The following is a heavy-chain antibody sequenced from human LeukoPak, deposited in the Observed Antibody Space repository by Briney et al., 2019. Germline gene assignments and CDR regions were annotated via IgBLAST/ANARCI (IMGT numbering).Heavy chain of an antibody. CDR2: INIGGTNT. J-gene: IGHJ5*02. Sequence: GGSLRLSCAASGFTFNDYYMSWIHQAPGKGLEWLSYINIGGTNTHYADSVKGRFTISRYNAKKSLYLEMNNLRAEDTAVYYCATDGAGFDTWGQGVLVTVSS. V-gene: IGHV3-11*01. CDR1: GFTFNDYY. CDR3: ATDGAGFDT.